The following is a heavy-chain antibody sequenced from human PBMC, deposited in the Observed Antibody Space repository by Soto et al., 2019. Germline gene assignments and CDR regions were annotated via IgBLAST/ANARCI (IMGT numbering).Heavy chain of an antibody. CDR3: AKKDNGKYYFDF. Sequence: SETLSLTCGVSGYSISSGNWWVWIRQPPGKGLEWIGYIHYSGITYSNPSLKSRLTMSVDTSKNQFSLKLSSVTAVDTAVYYCAKKDNGKYYFDFWGQGTLVTVSS. CDR1: GYSISSGNW. CDR2: IHYSGIT. J-gene: IGHJ4*02. D-gene: IGHD1-26*01. V-gene: IGHV4-28*01.